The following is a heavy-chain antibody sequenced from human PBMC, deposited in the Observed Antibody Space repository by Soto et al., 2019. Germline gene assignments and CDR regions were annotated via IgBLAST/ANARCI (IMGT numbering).Heavy chain of an antibody. V-gene: IGHV1-69*13. CDR1: GGTFSSYA. D-gene: IGHD2-15*01. J-gene: IGHJ6*02. CDR3: ARGEAANTCSGGSCYYYYYYGMDV. CDR2: IIPIFGTA. Sequence: SVKVSCKASGGTFSSYAISWVRQAPGQGLEWMGGIIPIFGTANYAQKFHGSVTITADESTSTAYMELSSLRSEDTAVDYCARGEAANTCSGGSCYYYYYYGMDVWG.